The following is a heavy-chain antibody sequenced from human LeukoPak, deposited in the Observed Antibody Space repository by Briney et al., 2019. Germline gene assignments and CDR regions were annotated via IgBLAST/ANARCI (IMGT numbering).Heavy chain of an antibody. CDR1: GGSISSSSYY. J-gene: IGHJ4*02. D-gene: IGHD2-15*01. Sequence: SETLSLTCTVSGGSISSSSYYWGWIRQPPGKGLEWIGEINHSGSTNYNPSLKSRVTISIDTSKNQFSLKLSSVTAADTAVYYCASRGRWGQGTLVTVSS. V-gene: IGHV4-39*07. CDR2: INHSGST. CDR3: ASRGR.